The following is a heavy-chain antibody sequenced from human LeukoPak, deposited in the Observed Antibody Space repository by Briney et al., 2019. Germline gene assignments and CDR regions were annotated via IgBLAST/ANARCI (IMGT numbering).Heavy chain of an antibody. CDR3: ARPAYDFWSGYPHYFDY. D-gene: IGHD3-3*01. J-gene: IGHJ4*02. V-gene: IGHV4-38-2*01. Sequence: PSETLSLTCAVSGYSTSSGYYWGWIRQPPGKGLEWIGSIYHSGSTYYNPSLKSRVTISVDTSKNQFSLKLSSVTAADTAVYYCARPAYDFWSGYPHYFDYWGQGTLFTVSS. CDR1: GYSTSSGYY. CDR2: IYHSGST.